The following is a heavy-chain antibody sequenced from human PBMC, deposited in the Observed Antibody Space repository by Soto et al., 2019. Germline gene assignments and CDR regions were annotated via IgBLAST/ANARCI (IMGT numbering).Heavy chain of an antibody. CDR2: ISSSGSTI. CDR3: ARDQYYYGSGSYPYYYYGMDV. Sequence: QVQLVESGGGLVKPGGSLRLSCAASGFTFSDYYMSWIRQAPGKGLEWVSYISSSGSTIYYADSVKGRFTISRDNAKNSRYLQRNSLRAEDTAVYYCARDQYYYGSGSYPYYYYGMDVWGQGTTVTVSS. D-gene: IGHD3-10*01. V-gene: IGHV3-11*01. J-gene: IGHJ6*02. CDR1: GFTFSDYY.